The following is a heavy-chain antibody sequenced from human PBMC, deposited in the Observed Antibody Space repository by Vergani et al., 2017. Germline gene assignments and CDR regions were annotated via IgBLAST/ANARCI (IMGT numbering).Heavy chain of an antibody. CDR3: ARSGYGPYDAFDI. Sequence: QVQLVQSGAEVKKPGASVKVSCRASGYSFSSYDISWVRQATGQGLEWMGWMNPNSGTTGYAQKFQGRVTMTRNTSINTAYMELSRLSFEDTAVYYCARSGYGPYDAFDIWGQGTMVIVSS. CDR1: GYSFSSYD. D-gene: IGHD5-12*01. J-gene: IGHJ3*02. V-gene: IGHV1-8*01. CDR2: MNPNSGTT.